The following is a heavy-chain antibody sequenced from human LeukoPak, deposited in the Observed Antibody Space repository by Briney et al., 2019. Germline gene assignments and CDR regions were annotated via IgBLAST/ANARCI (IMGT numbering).Heavy chain of an antibody. V-gene: IGHV4-30-4*08. Sequence: PSQNLSLTCIVSGGSISSGDYYWSWIRQPPGKGLEWIGYIYYSGSTYYNPSLKSRVTISVDTSKNQFSLKLSSVTAADTAVYYCARNFQSREFDYWGQGTLITVSS. CDR1: GGSISSGDYY. CDR2: IYYSGST. CDR3: ARNFQSREFDY. J-gene: IGHJ4*02.